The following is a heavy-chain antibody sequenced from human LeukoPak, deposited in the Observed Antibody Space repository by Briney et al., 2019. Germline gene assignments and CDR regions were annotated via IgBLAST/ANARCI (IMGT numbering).Heavy chain of an antibody. CDR2: IYYSGST. Sequence: SETLSLTCTVSGGSISSYYWSWIRQPPGKGLEWIGYIYYSGSTNYNPSLKSRVTISVDTSKNQFSLKLSSVTAADTAVYYCARRRLWWSPETFDYWGQGTLVTVSS. V-gene: IGHV4-59*01. D-gene: IGHD2-21*01. CDR3: ARRRLWWSPETFDY. J-gene: IGHJ4*02. CDR1: GGSISSYY.